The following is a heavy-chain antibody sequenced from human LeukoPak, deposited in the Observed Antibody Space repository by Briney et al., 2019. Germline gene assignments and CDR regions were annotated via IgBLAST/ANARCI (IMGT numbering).Heavy chain of an antibody. Sequence: GGSLRLSCTASGFTLSDQYMEWVRQAPGKGLEWVGRIRKKAYSYTTYYAESVKGRFTISRDDSKNSLYLQMNSLNTEDTAVYYCARSIRLASTHSFDYWGQGTLVTVSS. CDR2: IRKKAYSYTT. CDR1: GFTLSDQY. D-gene: IGHD3-3*02. V-gene: IGHV3-72*01. CDR3: ARSIRLASTHSFDY. J-gene: IGHJ4*02.